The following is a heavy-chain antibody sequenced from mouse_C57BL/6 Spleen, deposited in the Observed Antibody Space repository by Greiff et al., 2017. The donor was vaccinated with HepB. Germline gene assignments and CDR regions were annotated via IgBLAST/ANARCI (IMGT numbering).Heavy chain of an antibody. J-gene: IGHJ4*01. Sequence: EVKLMESGGGLVKPGGSLKLSCAASGFTFSSYTMSWVRQTPEKRLEWVATISGGGGNTYYPDSVKGRFTITRDNAQNTRYLQMSSLRSGDTALFYCARQGYSSYGYYAMDYWGQGTSVTVSS. CDR2: ISGGGGNT. CDR1: GFTFSSYT. D-gene: IGHD1-1*01. CDR3: ARQGYSSYGYYAMDY. V-gene: IGHV5-9*01.